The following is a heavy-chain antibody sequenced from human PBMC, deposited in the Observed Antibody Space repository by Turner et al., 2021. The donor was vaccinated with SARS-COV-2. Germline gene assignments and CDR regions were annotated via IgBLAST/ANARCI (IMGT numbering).Heavy chain of an antibody. V-gene: IGHV3-48*01. Sequence: EVQLVESGGGLVQPGGSLRFSGAASGFTFSSYNINWIRQAPGKGLEWVSYISSSSSTIYYADSVKGRFTISRDNAKNSLYLQMNSLRAEDTAVYYCARGRGARSYYYYGMDVWGQGTTVTVSS. J-gene: IGHJ6*02. D-gene: IGHD1-26*01. CDR1: GFTFSSYN. CDR3: ARGRGARSYYYYGMDV. CDR2: ISSSSSTI.